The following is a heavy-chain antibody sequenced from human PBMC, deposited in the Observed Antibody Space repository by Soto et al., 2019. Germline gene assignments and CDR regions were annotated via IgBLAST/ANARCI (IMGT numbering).Heavy chain of an antibody. CDR1: GGTFSSYA. CDR3: ARDKGIAARADYYGMDV. V-gene: IGHV1-69*13. Sequence: SVKVSCKASGGTFSSYAISWVRQAPGQGLEWMGGIIPIFGTANYAQKFQGRVTITADESTSTAYMELSSLRSEDTAVYYCARDKGIAARADYYGMDVWGQGTTVTVSS. J-gene: IGHJ6*02. D-gene: IGHD6-6*01. CDR2: IIPIFGTA.